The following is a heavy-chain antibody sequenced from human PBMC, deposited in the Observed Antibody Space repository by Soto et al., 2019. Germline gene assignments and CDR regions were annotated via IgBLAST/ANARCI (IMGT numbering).Heavy chain of an antibody. Sequence: GGSLRLSCAASGFTFSSYAMHWVRQAPGKGLEWVAVISYDGSNKYYADSVKGRFTISRDNSKNTLYLQMNSLRAEDTAVYYCARDFSQQWLDPGFQHWGQGTLVTVSS. CDR2: ISYDGSNK. V-gene: IGHV3-30-3*01. CDR1: GFTFSSYA. J-gene: IGHJ1*01. CDR3: ARDFSQQWLDPGFQH. D-gene: IGHD6-19*01.